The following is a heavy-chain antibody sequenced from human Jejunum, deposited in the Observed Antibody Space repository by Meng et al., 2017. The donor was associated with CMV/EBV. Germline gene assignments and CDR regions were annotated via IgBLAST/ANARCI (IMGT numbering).Heavy chain of an antibody. CDR2: ITGREGNT. V-gene: IGHV3-23*01. D-gene: IGHD2-15*01. J-gene: IGHJ4*02. Sequence: CEVTGCSYSRETRIWVRQDTGKGEKWVESITGREGNTNNADSVKDRFTIPRDNSKNTLYLQMNSWRADDTAVYYCARLSDYWGQGTLVTVSS. CDR1: GCSYSRET. CDR3: ARLSDY.